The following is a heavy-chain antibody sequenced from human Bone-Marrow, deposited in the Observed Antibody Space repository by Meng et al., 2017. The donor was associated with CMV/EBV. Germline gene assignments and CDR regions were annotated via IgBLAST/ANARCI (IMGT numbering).Heavy chain of an antibody. D-gene: IGHD1-26*01. CDR1: GFTFTSSA. CDR2: IVVGSGNT. CDR3: AADQFLGGSYTYFDY. Sequence: SVKVSCKASGFTFTSSAVQWVRQARGQRLGWIGWIVVGSGNTNYAQKFQERVTITRDMSTSTAYMELSSLRSEDTAVYYCAADQFLGGSYTYFDYWAQGTLVTVSS. V-gene: IGHV1-58*01. J-gene: IGHJ4*02.